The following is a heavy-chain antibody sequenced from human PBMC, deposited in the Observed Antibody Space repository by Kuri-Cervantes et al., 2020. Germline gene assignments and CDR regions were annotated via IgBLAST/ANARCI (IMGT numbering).Heavy chain of an antibody. CDR3: AKVKYYYDSKWDYGMDV. J-gene: IGHJ6*02. D-gene: IGHD3-22*01. Sequence: GESLKISCAASGFTLSDYSMNWVRQAPGKGLEWVSRIKGDGSDIVYADSVRGRFTISRDNAKNTLYLQINSLRAEDTAVYYCAKVKYYYDSKWDYGMDVWGQGTTVTVSS. CDR1: GFTLSDYS. V-gene: IGHV3-74*01. CDR2: IKGDGSDI.